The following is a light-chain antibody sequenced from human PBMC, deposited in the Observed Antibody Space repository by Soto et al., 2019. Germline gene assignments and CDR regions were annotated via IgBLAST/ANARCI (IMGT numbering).Light chain of an antibody. CDR3: QQYYGSPRT. V-gene: IGKV4-1*01. Sequence: EIVMTQSPDSLAVSLGERATINCKSSQSILHISDNKNFLAWYQQKPGQSPRLLIHRASTRESGVPDRFSGSGSATDFTLTISSLQAEDVAVYYCQQYYGSPRTFGGGTKVEIK. J-gene: IGKJ4*01. CDR1: QSILHISDNKNF. CDR2: RAS.